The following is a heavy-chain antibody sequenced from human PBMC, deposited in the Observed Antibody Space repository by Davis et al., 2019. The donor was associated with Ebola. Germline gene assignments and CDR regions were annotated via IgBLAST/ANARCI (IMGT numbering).Heavy chain of an antibody. CDR1: GDSINKYY. Sequence: SETLSLTCTVSGDSINKYYFSWIRQPPGKGLEWIGYIYWTGTTAYNPSLKGRVTISLDKSKNQFSLNVRSLTAPDTAVYYCGRDAYGGKVVYWGQGTLVTVSS. CDR2: IYWTGTT. J-gene: IGHJ4*02. V-gene: IGHV4-59*06. CDR3: GRDAYGGKVVY. D-gene: IGHD4/OR15-4a*01.